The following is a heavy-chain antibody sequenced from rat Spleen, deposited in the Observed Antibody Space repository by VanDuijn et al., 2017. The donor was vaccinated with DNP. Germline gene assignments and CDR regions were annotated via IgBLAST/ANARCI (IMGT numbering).Heavy chain of an antibody. J-gene: IGHJ4*01. CDR2: ISYDGSST. V-gene: IGHV5-7*01. CDR3: ARVDGSYRYDAMDA. Sequence: EVQLVESGGGLVQPGRSLKLSCAASGFTFSDYNMAWVRQAPKKGLEWVATISYDGSSTYYRDSVKGRFPISRDNAKSTLYLQMDSLRSEDTATYYCARVDGSYRYDAMDAWGQGTSVTVSS. D-gene: IGHD1-3*01. CDR1: GFTFSDYN.